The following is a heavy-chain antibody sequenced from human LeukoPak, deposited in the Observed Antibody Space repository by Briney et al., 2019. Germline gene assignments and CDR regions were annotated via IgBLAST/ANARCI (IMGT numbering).Heavy chain of an antibody. CDR2: IIPIFGTA. Sequence: VASVKVSCKASGGTFSSYAISWVRQAPGQGLEWMGGIIPIFGTANYAQKFQGRVTITADESTSTAYMELSSLRSEDTAVYYCAAGSNGYYYYYMDVWGKGTTVTVSS. J-gene: IGHJ6*03. V-gene: IGHV1-69*13. D-gene: IGHD4-11*01. CDR1: GGTFSSYA. CDR3: AAGSNGYYYYYMDV.